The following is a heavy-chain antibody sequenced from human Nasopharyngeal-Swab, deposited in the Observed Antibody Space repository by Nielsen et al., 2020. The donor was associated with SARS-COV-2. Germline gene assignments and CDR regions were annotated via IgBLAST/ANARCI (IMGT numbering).Heavy chain of an antibody. V-gene: IGHV3-74*01. CDR2: IDTDGSTT. D-gene: IGHD3-22*01. CDR1: GFTFSRYW. CDR3: ARGNYYDSSGYSDAFDI. J-gene: IGHJ3*02. Sequence: GGSLRLSCAASGFTFSRYWMHWVRQVPGKGLVWVSRIDTDGSTTDHADSVKGRFTISRDNAKNTLYLQMNSLRAEDTAVYYCARGNYYDSSGYSDAFDIWGQGTMVTVSS.